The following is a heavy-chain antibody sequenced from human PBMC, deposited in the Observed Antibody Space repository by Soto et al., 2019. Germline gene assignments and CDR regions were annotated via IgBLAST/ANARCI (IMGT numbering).Heavy chain of an antibody. CDR2: IIPILGIA. CDR3: ARNDRGSSGYQKTNWYFDL. J-gene: IGHJ2*01. D-gene: IGHD3-22*01. Sequence: QVQLVQSGAEVKKPGSSVKVSCKASGGTFSNYTISWVRQAPGQGLEWMGRIIPILGIANYAQKFQGRVTITADKSTSTAYMELSSLRSEDTAVYYCARNDRGSSGYQKTNWYFDLWGRGTLVTVSS. CDR1: GGTFSNYT. V-gene: IGHV1-69*02.